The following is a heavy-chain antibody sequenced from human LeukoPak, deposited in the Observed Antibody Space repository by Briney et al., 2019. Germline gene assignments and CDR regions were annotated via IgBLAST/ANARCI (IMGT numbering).Heavy chain of an antibody. D-gene: IGHD3-10*01. CDR2: IYYSGST. V-gene: IGHV4-59*12. J-gene: IGHJ3*01. CDR3: ARPRGWFGELLGAFDL. CDR1: GGSISSYY. Sequence: SETLSLTCTVSGGSISSYYWSWIRQPPGKGLEWIGYIYYSGSTNYNPSLKSRVTISVDTSKNHFSLKLGSVTAADTAVYYCARPRGWFGELLGAFDLWGQGTMVTVSS.